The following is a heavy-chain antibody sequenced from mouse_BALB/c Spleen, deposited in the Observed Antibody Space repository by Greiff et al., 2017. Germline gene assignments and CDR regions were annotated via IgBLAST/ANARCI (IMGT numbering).Heavy chain of an antibody. D-gene: IGHD4-1*01. V-gene: IGHV1S29*02. CDR2: IYPYNGGT. Sequence: VQLQQSGAELVKPGASVKISCKASGYTFTDYNMHWVKQSHGKSLEWIGYIYPYNGGTGYNQKFKSKATLTVDNSSSTAYMELRSLTSEDSAVYYCARLTGTLRAMDYWGQGTSVTVSS. J-gene: IGHJ4*01. CDR3: ARLTGTLRAMDY. CDR1: GYTFTDYN.